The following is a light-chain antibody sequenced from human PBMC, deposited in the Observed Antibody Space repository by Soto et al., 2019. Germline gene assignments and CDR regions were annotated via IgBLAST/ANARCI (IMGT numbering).Light chain of an antibody. CDR1: ESISIY. J-gene: IGKJ1*01. V-gene: IGKV3-11*01. Sequence: EIVLTQSPATLSLSPGERATLSCRASESISIYLAWYQQNPGQAPRLLINDASNRATGIPARFSGSGSGTDFTLTISSLEPEDFAVYYCQQRTKWPLTFGQGTKVEIK. CDR3: QQRTKWPLT. CDR2: DAS.